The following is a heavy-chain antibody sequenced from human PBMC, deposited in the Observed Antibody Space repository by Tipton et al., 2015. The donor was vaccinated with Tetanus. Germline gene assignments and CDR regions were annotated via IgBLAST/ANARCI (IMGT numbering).Heavy chain of an antibody. CDR2: IYPGDSDT. Sequence: QLVQSGAEVKKPGESLKISCQCSGYSFDTYWIAWVRQMPGKGLEWMGIIYPGDSDTRYSPSFQGHVTISADRSNSTAYLQWSSLKASDTAMYYCARHRAGTFASWFDPWGQGTLVTVSS. CDR3: ARHRAGTFASWFDP. J-gene: IGHJ5*02. V-gene: IGHV5-51*01. D-gene: IGHD2/OR15-2a*01. CDR1: GYSFDTYW.